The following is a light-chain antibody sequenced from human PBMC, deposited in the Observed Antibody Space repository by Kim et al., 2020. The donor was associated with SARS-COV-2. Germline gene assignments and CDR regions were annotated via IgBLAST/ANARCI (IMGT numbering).Light chain of an antibody. CDR2: DAS. CDR1: QSVSSY. V-gene: IGKV3-11*01. Sequence: EIVLTQSPATLSLSPGESATLSCRASQSVSSYLAWYQQKPGQAPRLLIYDASNRATGIPARFSGSGSGTDFTLTISSLEPEDFAAYYCQQRSNWPLTFGGGTKVDIK. CDR3: QQRSNWPLT. J-gene: IGKJ4*01.